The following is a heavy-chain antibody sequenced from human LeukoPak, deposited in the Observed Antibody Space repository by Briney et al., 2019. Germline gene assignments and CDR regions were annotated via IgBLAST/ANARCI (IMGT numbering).Heavy chain of an antibody. Sequence: GGSLRLSCAASGFTFSSFWMSWVRQAPGKGLEWVANIKQDGSEKYYVDSVRGRFTISRDNAHNSLYLQMNSLRAEDTAVYFCARDRGSGWFSYWGQGTLVTVSS. J-gene: IGHJ4*02. CDR2: IKQDGSEK. CDR1: GFTFSSFW. CDR3: ARDRGSGWFSY. D-gene: IGHD6-19*01. V-gene: IGHV3-7*04.